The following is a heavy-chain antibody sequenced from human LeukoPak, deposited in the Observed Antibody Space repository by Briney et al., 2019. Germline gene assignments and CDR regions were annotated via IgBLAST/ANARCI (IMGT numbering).Heavy chain of an antibody. CDR2: ISSSSSYI. V-gene: IGHV3-21*01. CDR3: ARDQSSSWTSYFDY. D-gene: IGHD6-13*01. CDR1: GFTFSSYS. J-gene: IGHJ4*02. Sequence: GGSLRLSCAASGFTFSSYSMNWVRQAPGKGLEWVSSISSSSSYIYYADSVKGRFTISRDNAKNSLYLQMNSLRAEDTAVYYCARDQSSSWTSYFDYWGQGTLVTVSS.